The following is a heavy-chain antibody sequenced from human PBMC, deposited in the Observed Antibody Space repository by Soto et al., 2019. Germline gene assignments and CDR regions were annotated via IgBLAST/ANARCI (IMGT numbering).Heavy chain of an antibody. CDR2: ISGSGGSA. CDR1: GFTFSSYA. Sequence: EVQLLESGGGLVQPGGSLRLSCAASGFTFSSYAMSWVRQAPGKGLEWVSGISGSGGSADYTDSVKGRFTISRDNSKNTLYVQRNSLRAEDTAVYYCARSGWLRFGVRTDWYFDLWGRGTLVTVSS. V-gene: IGHV3-23*01. CDR3: ARSGWLRFGVRTDWYFDL. D-gene: IGHD5-12*01. J-gene: IGHJ2*01.